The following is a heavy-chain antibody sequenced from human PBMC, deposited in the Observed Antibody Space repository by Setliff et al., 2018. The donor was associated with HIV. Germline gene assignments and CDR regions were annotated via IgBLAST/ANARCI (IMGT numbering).Heavy chain of an antibody. V-gene: IGHV4-59*01. J-gene: IGHJ5*02. Sequence: SETLSLTCTVSGGSISTYFWSWVRQTPGKGLEWIGYIYYTGSTSYNPSFRSRVTISVDTSKNQFSLMLDSVTAADTAVYYCARVSRGGSSPGWFDPWGQGTLVTVSS. CDR2: IYYTGST. CDR3: ARVSRGGSSPGWFDP. CDR1: GGSISTYF. D-gene: IGHD6-6*01.